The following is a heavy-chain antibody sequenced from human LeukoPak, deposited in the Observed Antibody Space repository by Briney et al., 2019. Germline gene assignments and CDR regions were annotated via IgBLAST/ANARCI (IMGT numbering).Heavy chain of an antibody. J-gene: IGHJ5*02. Sequence: GESLKISCQGSGYSFTSYWIAWVRQMPGKGLEWMGIIYPGDSDTRYSPSFQGQVIISADKSISTAYLQWSSLKASDTAMYYCARLVLIGATRNWSDPWGQGTLVTVSS. V-gene: IGHV5-51*01. CDR3: ARLVLIGATRNWSDP. CDR2: IYPGDSDT. D-gene: IGHD1-26*01. CDR1: GYSFTSYW.